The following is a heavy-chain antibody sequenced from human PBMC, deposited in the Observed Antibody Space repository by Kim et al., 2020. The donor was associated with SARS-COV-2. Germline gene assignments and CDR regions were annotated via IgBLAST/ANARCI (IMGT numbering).Heavy chain of an antibody. J-gene: IGHJ4*02. V-gene: IGHV1-46*01. CDR2: INPSGGST. CDR1: GYTFTSYY. CDR3: ARVSPVYYDILTGYYRDY. Sequence: ASVKVSCKASGYTFTSYYMHWVRQAPGQGLEWMGIINPSGGSTSYTQKFQGRVTMTRDTSTSTVYMELSSLRSEDTAVYYCARVSPVYYDILTGYYRDYWGQVTLVTVSS. D-gene: IGHD3-9*01.